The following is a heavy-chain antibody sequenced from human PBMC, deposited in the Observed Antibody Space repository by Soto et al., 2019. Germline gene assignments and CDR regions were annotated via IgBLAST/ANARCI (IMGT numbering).Heavy chain of an antibody. J-gene: IGHJ4*02. D-gene: IGHD3-16*02. CDR2: VYYSGST. Sequence: SETLSLTCSVSGDSVNSGSYYWTWIRQPPGKGLEWIGYVYYSGSTNYNPSLKSRVSISVDTSKNQFSLRLRSATAADTAVYYCARAASPRYPDFWGQGALVT. CDR1: GDSVNSGSYY. V-gene: IGHV4-61*01. CDR3: ARAASPRYPDF.